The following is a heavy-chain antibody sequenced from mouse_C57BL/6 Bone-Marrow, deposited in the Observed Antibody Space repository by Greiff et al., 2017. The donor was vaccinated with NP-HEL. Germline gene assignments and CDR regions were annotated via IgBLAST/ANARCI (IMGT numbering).Heavy chain of an antibody. CDR3: ANYDGYSSSFAY. CDR1: GYTFTSYW. J-gene: IGHJ3*01. D-gene: IGHD2-3*01. Sequence: QVHVKQSGAELVKPGASVKLSCKASGYTFTSYWMHWVKQRPGQGLEWIGMIHPNSGSTNYNEKFKSKATLTVDKSSSTAYMQLSSLTSEDSAVYYCANYDGYSSSFAYWGQGTLVTVSA. V-gene: IGHV1-64*01. CDR2: IHPNSGST.